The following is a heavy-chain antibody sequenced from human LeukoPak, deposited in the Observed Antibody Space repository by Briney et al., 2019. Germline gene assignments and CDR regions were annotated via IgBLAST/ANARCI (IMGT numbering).Heavy chain of an antibody. D-gene: IGHD5-18*01. Sequence: SETLSLTCTVSGGSISSYYWSWIRQPPGKGLEWIGYIYHSGSTNYNPSLKSRVTISVDTSKNQFSLKLSSVTAADTAVYYCARHYTAMVLVEGWGQGTLVTVSS. CDR1: GGSISSYY. V-gene: IGHV4-59*08. CDR2: IYHSGST. CDR3: ARHYTAMVLVEG. J-gene: IGHJ4*02.